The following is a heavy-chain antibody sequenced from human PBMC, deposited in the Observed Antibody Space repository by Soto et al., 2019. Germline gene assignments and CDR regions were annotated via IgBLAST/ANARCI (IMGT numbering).Heavy chain of an antibody. CDR1: GGSISSSSYY. CDR3: AISWRRSSGWYSNFAY. D-gene: IGHD6-19*01. J-gene: IGHJ4*02. Sequence: SETLCHTWTVSGGSISSSSYYWGWIRQAPGKGLEWIGSIYYSGSTYYNPSLKSRVTISVDTSKNQFSLKLSSVTAADTAVYYCAISWRRSSGWYSNFAYWGQGTLVTVS. V-gene: IGHV4-39*01. CDR2: IYYSGST.